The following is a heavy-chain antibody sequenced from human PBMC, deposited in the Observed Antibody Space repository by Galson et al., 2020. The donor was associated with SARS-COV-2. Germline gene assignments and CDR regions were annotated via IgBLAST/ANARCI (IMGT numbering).Heavy chain of an antibody. V-gene: IGHV4-30-4*01. CDR1: GGSISTDDYY. Sequence: SETLSLTCAVSGGSISTDDYYWTWISQPPGKGLEWIGDIHSTGNTYYNPSLKSRVTTSIDTSKNQFSLKLTSVTTADTAVYFCARTSSTGTREYYFGYWGQGTLVTVSS. D-gene: IGHD4-17*01. J-gene: IGHJ4*02. CDR2: IHSTGNT. CDR3: ARTSSTGTREYYFGY.